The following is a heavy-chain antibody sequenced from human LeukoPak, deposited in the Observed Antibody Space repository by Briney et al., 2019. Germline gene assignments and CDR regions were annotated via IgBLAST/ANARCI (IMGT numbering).Heavy chain of an antibody. Sequence: GGSLRLSCAASGFTFSGYWMSWVRQAPGKGLEWVANIKQDGSDKYYVDSVEGRFTISRDNAKNSLYLQMNSLGAEDTAVYYCARDSPMIWFDPWGQGTLVTVSS. J-gene: IGHJ5*02. CDR1: GFTFSGYW. CDR3: ARDSPMIWFDP. D-gene: IGHD3-22*01. V-gene: IGHV3-7*03. CDR2: IKQDGSDK.